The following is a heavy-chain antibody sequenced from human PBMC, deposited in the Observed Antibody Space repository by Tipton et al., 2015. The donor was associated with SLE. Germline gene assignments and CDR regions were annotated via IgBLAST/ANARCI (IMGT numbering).Heavy chain of an antibody. CDR2: IRSKDYGGTT. CDR3: TRDRATLGFDI. D-gene: IGHD5-12*01. Sequence: SLRLSCTASGFTFGDYAMSWFRQAPGKGLEWVGFIRSKDYGGTTEYTASVKGRFTISRDDSKSIAYLQMNSLKTEDTAVYYCTRDRATLGFDIWGQGTMVTVSS. V-gene: IGHV3-49*01. CDR1: GFTFGDYA. J-gene: IGHJ3*02.